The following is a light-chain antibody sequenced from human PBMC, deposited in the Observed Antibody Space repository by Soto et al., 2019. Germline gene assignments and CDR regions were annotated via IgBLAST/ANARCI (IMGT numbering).Light chain of an antibody. V-gene: IGKV3-15*01. CDR3: QKYYSSPWK. J-gene: IGKJ1*01. Sequence: IVMTQSPSTLSVSPGERATLSCRASHSVTSNLAWYQQRPGQAPRLLIYGASKRAIGLPARFSGSGSGTDFTLTISSLQAEDVAVYYCQKYYSSPWKFGQGNKGAIK. CDR1: HSVTSN. CDR2: GAS.